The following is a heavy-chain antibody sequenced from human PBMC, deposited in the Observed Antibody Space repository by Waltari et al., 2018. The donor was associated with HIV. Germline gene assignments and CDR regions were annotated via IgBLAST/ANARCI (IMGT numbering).Heavy chain of an antibody. J-gene: IGHJ3*01. V-gene: IGHV3-15*01. CDR1: QLTLGEVW. D-gene: IGHD5-12*01. Sequence: EVLVVESGGGLVKPGGSLGVSRASCQLTLGEVWVTWVRQAPGKGLEWVGRIKSKRDGGATDYAASVKGRFVISRDDSQNTLYLQMSGLRTEDTAMYYCTTGGYPTEAFDVWGQGTMVTVSP. CDR2: IKSKRDGGAT. CDR3: TTGGYPTEAFDV.